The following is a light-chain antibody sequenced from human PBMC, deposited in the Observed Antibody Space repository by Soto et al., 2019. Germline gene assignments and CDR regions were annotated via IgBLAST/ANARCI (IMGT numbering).Light chain of an antibody. J-gene: IGKJ2*01. V-gene: IGKV1-5*03. CDR3: QEYNSDYLYT. CDR1: QSISSW. CDR2: KAS. Sequence: DIQMTQSPSTLSASVGDRVTITCRASQSISSWLAWYQQKPGKAPKLLIYKASTLEGGVPSRFSGSGSGTEFNLTISSLQPDDFAPYYCQEYNSDYLYTFGQGTKVEVK.